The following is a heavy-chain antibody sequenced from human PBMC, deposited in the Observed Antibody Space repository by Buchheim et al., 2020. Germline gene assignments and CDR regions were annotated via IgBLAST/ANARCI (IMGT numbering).Heavy chain of an antibody. Sequence: EVQLVESGGGLVQPGGSLRLSCAASGFTFSTSWMNWLRQAPGKGLEWVANINPHGSETYYVDSVRGRFTISRDNAKNYLYLQMSSLRAEDTAVYYCSRISRWEVADYWGQGTL. D-gene: IGHD5-12*01. CDR3: SRISRWEVADY. CDR2: INPHGSET. J-gene: IGHJ4*02. CDR1: GFTFSTSW. V-gene: IGHV3-7*01.